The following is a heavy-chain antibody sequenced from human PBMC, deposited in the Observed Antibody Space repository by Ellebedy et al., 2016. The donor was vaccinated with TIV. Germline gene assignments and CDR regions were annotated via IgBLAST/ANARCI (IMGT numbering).Heavy chain of an antibody. V-gene: IGHV1-8*02. J-gene: IGHJ4*02. CDR1: GHTFTTYD. CDR3: VRALM. Sequence: AASVKVSCKASGHTFTTYDINWVRQATGQGLEWMGWMNPNSGNTSYAQTFQGRVTLTRNTSISTAYMELSSLRSEDTAVYYCVRALMWGQGTLVTVPS. CDR2: MNPNSGNT.